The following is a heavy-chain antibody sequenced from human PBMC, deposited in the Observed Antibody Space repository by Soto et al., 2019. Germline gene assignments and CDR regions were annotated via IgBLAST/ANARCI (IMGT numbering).Heavy chain of an antibody. D-gene: IGHD3-22*01. Sequence: GASVKVSCKASGYTFTSYSMHLVRQAPRQRLEWMGWINAGNGNTKYSQKFQGRVTITRDTSASTAYMELSSLRSEDTAVYYCARPLINPYDSSPTLAFDIWGQGTMVTVSS. CDR3: ARPLINPYDSSPTLAFDI. CDR1: GYTFTSYS. J-gene: IGHJ3*02. V-gene: IGHV1-3*01. CDR2: INAGNGNT.